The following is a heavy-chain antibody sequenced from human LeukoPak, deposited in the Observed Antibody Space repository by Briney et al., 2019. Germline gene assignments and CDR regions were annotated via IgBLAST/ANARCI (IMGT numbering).Heavy chain of an antibody. D-gene: IGHD6-19*01. V-gene: IGHV3-53*05. CDR1: GFTFSGYA. Sequence: GGSLRLSCAASGFTFSGYAMSWVRQAPGKGLEWVSVFYVGGPTYYADSVQGRFTISRDNSKNTVDLQMSSLRPEDTAVYYCARGAGWNFYEYWGHGTLVTVSS. CDR2: FYVGGPT. J-gene: IGHJ4*01. CDR3: ARGAGWNFYEY.